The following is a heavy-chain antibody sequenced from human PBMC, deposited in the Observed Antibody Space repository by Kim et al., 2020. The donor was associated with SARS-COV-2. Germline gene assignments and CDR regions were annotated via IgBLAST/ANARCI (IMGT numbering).Heavy chain of an antibody. Sequence: SETLSLTCTVSGGSISSGSYYWSWIRQPAGKGLEWIGRIYTSGSTNYNPSLKSRVTISVDTSKNQFSLKLSSVTAADTAVYYCARGEGYCSGGSCYSGFAFDIWGQGTMVTVSS. D-gene: IGHD2-15*01. J-gene: IGHJ3*02. CDR1: GGSISSGSYY. CDR3: ARGEGYCSGGSCYSGFAFDI. CDR2: IYTSGST. V-gene: IGHV4-61*02.